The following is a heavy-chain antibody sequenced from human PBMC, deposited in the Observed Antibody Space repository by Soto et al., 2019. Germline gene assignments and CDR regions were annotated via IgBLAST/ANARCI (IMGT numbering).Heavy chain of an antibody. J-gene: IGHJ4*02. CDR3: ARSPRRVGGKWYLDY. Sequence: VQLPGSGPGPVKPSGTLAPTRPFSWYSLNRPYWLAWVRPPPGKGLEWIGDILQTGHTDYSPSLSSRLTISIDTSKREFSLNLTSVTATDTAVYYCARSPRRVGGKWYLDYWGQGALVTVSS. CDR1: WYSLNRPYW. D-gene: IGHD2-15*01. V-gene: IGHV4-4*02. CDR2: ILQTGHT.